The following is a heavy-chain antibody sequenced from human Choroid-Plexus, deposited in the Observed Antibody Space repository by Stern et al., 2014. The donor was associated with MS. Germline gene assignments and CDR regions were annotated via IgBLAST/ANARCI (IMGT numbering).Heavy chain of an antibody. J-gene: IGHJ5*02. Sequence: MQLVESGGGVVQPGRPLRLSCVVSGFTFGSCAMHWVRQAPGKGLEGVAGVSYDGSNKYYADSVKGRFTISRDNSQNTLYMQMSSLRPEDTAVYYCAKDRQYLTYFFDHWGQGSLVTVSS. CDR3: AKDRQYLTYFFDH. D-gene: IGHD2/OR15-2a*01. CDR2: VSYDGSNK. CDR1: GFTFGSCA. V-gene: IGHV3-30*18.